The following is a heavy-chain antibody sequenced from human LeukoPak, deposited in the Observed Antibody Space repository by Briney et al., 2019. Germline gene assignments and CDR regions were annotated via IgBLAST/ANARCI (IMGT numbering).Heavy chain of an antibody. CDR3: ARHLKDDYNYLDFDY. J-gene: IGHJ4*02. D-gene: IGHD5-24*01. CDR2: IYNSGRT. CDR1: GGSISTYY. V-gene: IGHV4-59*08. Sequence: SETLSLTCTVSGGSISTYYWSWIRQPPGKGLEWIGYIYNSGRTNYNPSLKSRVTMSVDTPKNQFSLKLSSVTAADTAVYYCARHLKDDYNYLDFDYWGQGTLVTVSS.